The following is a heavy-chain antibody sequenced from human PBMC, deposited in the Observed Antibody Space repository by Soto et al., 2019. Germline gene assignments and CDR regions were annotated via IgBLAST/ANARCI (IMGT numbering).Heavy chain of an antibody. CDR2: IYYSGST. CDR3: AKNCNWRSLVH. CDR1: GGSISSSSYY. Sequence: SETLSLTCTVSGGSISSSSYYWGWIRQPPGKGLEWIGSIYYSGSTYYNPSLKSRVTISVDTSKNQFSLKLSSVTAADTAVYYCAKNCNWRSLVHWGQGTLVTSPQ. J-gene: IGHJ4*02. D-gene: IGHD1-1*01. V-gene: IGHV4-39*01.